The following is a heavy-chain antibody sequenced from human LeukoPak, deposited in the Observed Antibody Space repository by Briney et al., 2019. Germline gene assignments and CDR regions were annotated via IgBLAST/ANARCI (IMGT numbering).Heavy chain of an antibody. Sequence: GGSLRLSCADSGFTFSNYGMSWVRQAPGKGLEWVAHIREDGSEKYYLDSVEGRFTISRDNSKNTLYLQMNGLRAEDTAVYYCAKDLKGGNSDWFDPWGEGTLVTVSS. D-gene: IGHD4-23*01. CDR1: GFTFSNYG. J-gene: IGHJ5*02. V-gene: IGHV3-7*01. CDR2: IREDGSEK. CDR3: AKDLKGGNSDWFDP.